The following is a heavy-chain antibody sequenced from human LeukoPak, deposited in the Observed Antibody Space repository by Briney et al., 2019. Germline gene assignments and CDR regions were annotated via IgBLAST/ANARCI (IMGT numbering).Heavy chain of an antibody. CDR2: ISYDGSDK. J-gene: IGHJ4*02. CDR3: ARADGSVAVPPSWH. D-gene: IGHD6-19*01. CDR1: GFTFSRYA. Sequence: GGSLTLACAASGFTFSRYAMHWVRQAPDKGLEGVAIISYDGSDKYYADSVKGRLTISRHNSKSTLYLQMISLRTEDTAVYYCARADGSVAVPPSWHWGQGTLVTVSS. V-gene: IGHV3-30-3*01.